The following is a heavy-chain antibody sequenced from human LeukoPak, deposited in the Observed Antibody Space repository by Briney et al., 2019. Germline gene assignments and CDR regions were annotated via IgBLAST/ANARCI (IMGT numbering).Heavy chain of an antibody. CDR1: GFTFGDYA. Sequence: GGSLRLSCTASGFTFGDYAMNWVRQAPGKGLEWVGFIRGKGGTTEYAASVKGRFTISRDDSKSIAYLQMNSLKTEDTAMYYCTRGLAGSWGQGTLVTVSS. D-gene: IGHD3-10*01. J-gene: IGHJ5*02. V-gene: IGHV3-49*04. CDR2: IRGKGGTT. CDR3: TRGLAGS.